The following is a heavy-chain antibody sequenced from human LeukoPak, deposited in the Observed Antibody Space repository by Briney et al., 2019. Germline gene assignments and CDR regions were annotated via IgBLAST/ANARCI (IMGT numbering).Heavy chain of an antibody. D-gene: IGHD5-24*01. CDR2: ICYSGST. CDR3: ARHERDASLDHAFDI. Sequence: SETLSLTCTVSGGSISSYYWSWIRQPPGKGLEWIGYICYSGSTSYNPSLKSRVTILVDTSKNQFSLKLSSVTAADTAVYYCARHERDASLDHAFDIWGQGTMVTVSS. CDR1: GGSISSYY. V-gene: IGHV4-59*08. J-gene: IGHJ3*02.